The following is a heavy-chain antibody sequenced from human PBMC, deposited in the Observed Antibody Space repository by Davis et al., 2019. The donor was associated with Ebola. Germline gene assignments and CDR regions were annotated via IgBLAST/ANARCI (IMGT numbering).Heavy chain of an antibody. CDR3: ARDGGITIFGVVINNWFDP. V-gene: IGHV3-7*01. Sequence: GESLKISCAASGFTFSNAWMSWVRQAPGKGLEWVANIKQDGSEKYYVDSVKGRFTISRDNAKNSLYLQMNSLRDEDTAVYYCARDGGITIFGVVINNWFDPWGQGTLVTVSS. CDR1: GFTFSNAW. D-gene: IGHD3-3*01. CDR2: IKQDGSEK. J-gene: IGHJ5*02.